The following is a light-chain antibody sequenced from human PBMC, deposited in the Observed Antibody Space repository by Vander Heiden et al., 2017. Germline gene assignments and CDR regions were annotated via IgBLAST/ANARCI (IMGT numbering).Light chain of an antibody. V-gene: IGLV3-21*02. CDR1: NIGSKS. CDR3: QVWDSTTDHHV. J-gene: IGLJ1*01. CDR2: DDS. Sequence: YVLTQPPSESVAPGQTAKITCGGKNIGSKSVHWYQQRPGQAPVLVVYDDSDRPSGIPERFSGSNSGNAATLTISRVEAGDEADYYCQVWDSTTDHHVFATGTKVTVL.